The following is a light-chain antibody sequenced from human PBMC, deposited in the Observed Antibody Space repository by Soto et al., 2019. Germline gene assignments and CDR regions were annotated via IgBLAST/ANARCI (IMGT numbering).Light chain of an antibody. Sequence: EIMLEQSAATLSLSPGERATLSCGASQSVNGLLGWYQQRPGQAPRILISDASKRATGIPARFSGSGFETDFTFTISSLEPEDFAVYYCQQCISWPLTFGGGTKVEIK. CDR3: QQCISWPLT. V-gene: IGKV3-11*01. CDR1: QSVNGL. CDR2: DAS. J-gene: IGKJ4*01.